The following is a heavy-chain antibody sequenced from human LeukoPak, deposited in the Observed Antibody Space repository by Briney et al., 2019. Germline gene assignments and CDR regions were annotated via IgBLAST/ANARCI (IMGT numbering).Heavy chain of an antibody. J-gene: IGHJ4*02. V-gene: IGHV5-51*01. CDR2: IYPGDSDT. Sequence: HGEPLKISCKGSGDSFTSYWIGWVRQMPGKGLEWMGIIYPGDSDTRYSPSFQGQVTISADKSISTAYLQWSSLKASDTAMYYCAIWRYSRGWYLDYWGQGTLVTVFS. D-gene: IGHD6-19*01. CDR1: GDSFTSYW. CDR3: AIWRYSRGWYLDY.